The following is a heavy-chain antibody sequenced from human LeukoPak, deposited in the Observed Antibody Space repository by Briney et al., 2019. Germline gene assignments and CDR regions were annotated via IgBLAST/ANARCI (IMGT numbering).Heavy chain of an antibody. Sequence: GGSLRLSCAASGFTFSSYAMSWVRQAPGKGLEWVSAISGSGGSTYYADSVKGRFTISRDNSRNSLFLQMYSLTSEDTAVYYCVKGDSGWYGLIDYWGQGVLVTVSS. CDR1: GFTFSSYA. CDR3: VKGDSGWYGLIDY. J-gene: IGHJ4*02. V-gene: IGHV3-23*01. CDR2: ISGSGGST. D-gene: IGHD6-13*01.